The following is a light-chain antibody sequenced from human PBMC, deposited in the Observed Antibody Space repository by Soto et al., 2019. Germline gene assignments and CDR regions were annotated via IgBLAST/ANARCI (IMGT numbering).Light chain of an antibody. Sequence: QSVLTQPASVSGSPGQSITISCTGTSIDIGTYNLVSWYQHHPGKAPRLIIYEGIKRPSGLSSRFSGSKSGDTASLTISGLQAEDEADYYCCSYTGRSTVVFGGGTKVTV. CDR3: CSYTGRSTVV. J-gene: IGLJ2*01. CDR2: EGI. CDR1: SIDIGTYNL. V-gene: IGLV2-23*01.